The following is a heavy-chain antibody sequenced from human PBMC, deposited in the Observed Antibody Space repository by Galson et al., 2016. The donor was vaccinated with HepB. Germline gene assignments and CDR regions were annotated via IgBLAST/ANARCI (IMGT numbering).Heavy chain of an antibody. D-gene: IGHD6-13*01. CDR1: GDSVSSKKAA. V-gene: IGHV6-1*01. CDR2: TYYRSKWSN. J-gene: IGHJ4*02. Sequence: CAISGDSVSSKKAAWNWFGQSPSRGLEWLGRTYYRSKWSNDYAISVKSRITINPDTSKNQFSLQLNSVTPDDTAVYYCARSDGSSWLYDYWGQGTLVTVSS. CDR3: ARSDGSSWLYDY.